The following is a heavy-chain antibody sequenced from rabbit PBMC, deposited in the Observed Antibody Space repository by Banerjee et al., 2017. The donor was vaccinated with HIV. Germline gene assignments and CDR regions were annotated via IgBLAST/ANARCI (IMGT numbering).Heavy chain of an antibody. CDR2: IYSGKGRT. CDR1: GFDFSSYY. J-gene: IGHJ6*01. Sequence: QLKETGGGLVQPGGSLTLSCKASGFDFSSYYMSWVRQAPGKGLEWIGIIYSGKGRTYYASWVNGRFSISRENTQNTVSLQMNSLTAADTATYFCARESSGYYYAMDLWGPGTLVTVS. V-gene: IGHV1S7*01. CDR3: ARESSGYYYAMDL. D-gene: IGHD1-1*01.